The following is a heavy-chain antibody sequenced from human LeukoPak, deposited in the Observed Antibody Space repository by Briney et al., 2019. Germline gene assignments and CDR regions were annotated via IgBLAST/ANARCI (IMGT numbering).Heavy chain of an antibody. CDR1: GGTFSSYA. CDR3: ARKGLNVSIRDY. CDR2: IIPIFGTA. V-gene: IGHV1-69*13. Sequence: SVKVSCKASGGTFSSYAISWVRQAPGQGLEWMGGIIPIFGTANYAQKFQGRVTITADESTSTAYMELSSLRSEDTAVYYCARKGLNVSIRDYWGQGTLVTVSS. J-gene: IGHJ4*02. D-gene: IGHD2-21*01.